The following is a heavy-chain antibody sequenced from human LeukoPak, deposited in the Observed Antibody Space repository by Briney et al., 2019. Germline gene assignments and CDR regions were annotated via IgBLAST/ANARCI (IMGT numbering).Heavy chain of an antibody. D-gene: IGHD2-15*01. CDR2: ISSSGSTI. CDR3: ANNPKLLADAFDI. CDR1: GFTFSDYY. V-gene: IGHV3-11*01. Sequence: GGSLRLSCAASGFTFSDYYVSWIRQAPGKGLEWVSYISSSGSTIYYADSVKGRFTISRDNAKNSLYLQMNSLRAEDTAVYYCANNPKLLADAFDIWGQGTMVTVSS. J-gene: IGHJ3*02.